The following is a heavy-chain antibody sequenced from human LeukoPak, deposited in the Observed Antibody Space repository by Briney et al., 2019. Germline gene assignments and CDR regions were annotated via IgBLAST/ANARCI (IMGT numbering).Heavy chain of an antibody. CDR3: ARGPSMYYDFWSGYQGPWFDP. J-gene: IGHJ5*02. Sequence: SETLSLTCTVSGGSISSGDYYWGWIRQPPGKGLEWIGYIYYSGSTYYNPSLKSRVTISVDTSKNQFSLKLSSVTAADTAVYYCARGPSMYYDFWSGYQGPWFDPWGQGTLVTVSS. D-gene: IGHD3-3*01. V-gene: IGHV4-30-4*01. CDR1: GGSISSGDYY. CDR2: IYYSGST.